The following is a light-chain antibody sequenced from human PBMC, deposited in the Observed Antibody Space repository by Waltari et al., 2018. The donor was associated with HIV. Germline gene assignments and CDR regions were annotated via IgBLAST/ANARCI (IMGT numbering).Light chain of an antibody. CDR2: AAS. Sequence: DIQLTQSSSSLSASVGDRFTIACRASQGINTYLNWYRQKPGKAPELLIYAASNLQSGVPSRFSASGSGTDFTLTITSLQPEDFATYYCQQTYSTPTTFGQGTKLE. J-gene: IGKJ2*01. V-gene: IGKV1-39*01. CDR1: QGINTY. CDR3: QQTYSTPTT.